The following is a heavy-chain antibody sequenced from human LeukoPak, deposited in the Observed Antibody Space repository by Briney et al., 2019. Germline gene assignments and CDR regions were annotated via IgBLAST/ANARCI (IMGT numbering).Heavy chain of an antibody. CDR2: INPSGGST. V-gene: IGHV1-46*01. J-gene: IGHJ2*01. CDR1: GYTFTKYY. Sequence: ASVKVSCKASGYTFTKYYIHWVRQAPGQELKWMGVINPSGGSTSYAQKFQGRVTMTRDTSTSTVYMELSSLRYEDTAVYYCARSGSSGWYHFDLWGRGTLVTVSS. D-gene: IGHD6-19*01. CDR3: ARSGSSGWYHFDL.